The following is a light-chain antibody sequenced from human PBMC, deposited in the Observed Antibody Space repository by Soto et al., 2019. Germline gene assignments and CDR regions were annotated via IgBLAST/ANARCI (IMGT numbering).Light chain of an antibody. Sequence: QSALTQPRSVSASPGQSVTISCTGTSSDVGGYNYVSWYQQHPGXSXKXXIYDXSXXPXGXPXXXXGXXXXXXXXXXXXGXQAEDEADYYCCSSAGSYTSMFGGGTKLTVL. V-gene: IGLV2-11*01. J-gene: IGLJ3*02. CDR1: SSDVGGYNY. CDR3: CSSAGSYTSM. CDR2: DXS.